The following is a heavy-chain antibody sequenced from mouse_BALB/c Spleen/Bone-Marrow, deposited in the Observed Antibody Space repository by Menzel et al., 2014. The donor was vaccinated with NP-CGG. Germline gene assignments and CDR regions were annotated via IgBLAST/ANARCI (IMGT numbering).Heavy chain of an antibody. D-gene: IGHD2-4*01. J-gene: IGHJ3*01. CDR2: INSNGGST. Sequence: EVKVEESGGGLVQPGGSLKLSCAASGFSFSGYGMSWVRQTPDKRLELVATINSNGGSTYYSDSVKGRFTISRDNAKNTLYLQMSSLKSEDTATYYCARGYDYDSWFAYWGQGTLVTVSA. CDR3: ARGYDYDSWFAY. V-gene: IGHV5-6-3*01. CDR1: GFSFSGYG.